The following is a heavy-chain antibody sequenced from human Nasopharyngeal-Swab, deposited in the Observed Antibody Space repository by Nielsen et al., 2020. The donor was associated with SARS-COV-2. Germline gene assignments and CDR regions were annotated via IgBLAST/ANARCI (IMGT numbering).Heavy chain of an antibody. D-gene: IGHD2/OR15-2a*01. J-gene: IGHJ2*01. CDR2: MYYSGTT. Sequence: RQAPGKGLEWIGYMYYSGTTNSIPSLKSRVTMSVDTSKNQFSLKLTSVTAADTAVYYCARRTYDSLNSYWYFDLWGRGTLVTVSS. CDR3: ARRTYDSLNSYWYFDL. V-gene: IGHV4-61*07.